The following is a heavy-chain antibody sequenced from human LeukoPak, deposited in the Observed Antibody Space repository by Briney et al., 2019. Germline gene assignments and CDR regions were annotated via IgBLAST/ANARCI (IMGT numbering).Heavy chain of an antibody. CDR1: GYTFTSCD. CDR2: MNPNSGNT. J-gene: IGHJ3*02. Sequence: ASVKVSCKASGYTFTSCDINWVRQATGQGLEWMGWMNPNSGNTGYAQKFQGRVTITRNTSISTAYMELSSLRSDDTAVYYCASSMGFYYHSSDYYYPDPFDIWGQGTMVTVSS. CDR3: ASSMGFYYHSSDYYYPDPFDI. D-gene: IGHD3-22*01. V-gene: IGHV1-8*01.